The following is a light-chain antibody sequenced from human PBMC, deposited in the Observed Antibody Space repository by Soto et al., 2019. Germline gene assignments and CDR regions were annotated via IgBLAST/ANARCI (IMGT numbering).Light chain of an antibody. J-gene: IGKJ4*01. CDR2: SAS. Sequence: DIQMTQSPSTLSASVGDRVTITCRASQTIGSGLAWYQQKPGKAPKLLIHSASTLERGVRSTFSGSGSGTDSTHTISRLQAVVFSTYYCQQLNRGFGGGTEVEIK. V-gene: IGKV1-5*01. CDR1: QTIGSG. CDR3: QQLNRG.